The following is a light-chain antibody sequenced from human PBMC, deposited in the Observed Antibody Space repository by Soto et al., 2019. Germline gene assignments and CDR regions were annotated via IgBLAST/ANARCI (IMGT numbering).Light chain of an antibody. CDR2: KAS. J-gene: IGKJ1*01. V-gene: IGKV1-5*03. CDR3: QQYNSFPWT. CDR1: QSISSG. Sequence: DIQMTQSPSTLSASVGDRVTITCRASQSISSGLAWYQQKPGKAPNPLIYKASSLESGVPSRFSGSGSGTEFTLTISSLQPDDFATYYCQQYNSFPWTFGQGTKVEIK.